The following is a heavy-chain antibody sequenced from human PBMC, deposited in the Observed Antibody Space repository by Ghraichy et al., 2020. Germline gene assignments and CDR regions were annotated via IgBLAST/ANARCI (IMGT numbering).Heavy chain of an antibody. CDR2: IRYDGSDK. CDR3: AKDQGIRGVYYGFLDH. Sequence: GGSLRLSCAASGFTFSNYAMHWVRQAPGKGLEWVAFIRYDGSDKDYADSVQGRFRLSRDNTKNTMYLQMNSLRTEDTAVYYCAKDQGIRGVYYGFLDHWGQGTLVTVSS. D-gene: IGHD1-26*01. CDR1: GFTFSNYA. J-gene: IGHJ4*02. V-gene: IGHV3-30*02.